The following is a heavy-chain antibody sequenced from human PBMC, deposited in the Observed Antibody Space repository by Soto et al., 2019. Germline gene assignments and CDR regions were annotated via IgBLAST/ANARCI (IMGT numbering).Heavy chain of an antibody. J-gene: IGHJ5*02. CDR1: GFTFGTTD. CDR2: IDGSGGIT. V-gene: IGHV3-23*01. Sequence: EFQLLQSGGGLVQPGGSLTLSCAASGFTFGTTDMSWVRQAPGEGLEWVSTIDGSGGITYYADSVKGRFTISRDNSRNTVYLHMNSLRGDDTALYYCVKNSGWFNTWGQGALVTVSS. D-gene: IGHD3-10*01. CDR3: VKNSGWFNT.